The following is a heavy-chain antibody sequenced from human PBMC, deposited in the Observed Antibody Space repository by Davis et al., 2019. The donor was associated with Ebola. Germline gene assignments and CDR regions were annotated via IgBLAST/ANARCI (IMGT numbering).Heavy chain of an antibody. CDR2: IYDQST. J-gene: IGHJ4*02. Sequence: GGSLRLSCTASGFTVSSNHMSWVRQAPGKGLEWVPVIYDQSTAYADAVRGRFIISRDKSNNTLYLEMSSLRVDDTAGYYCATTKWLREFDNWGQGTLVTVSS. CDR3: ATTKWLREFDN. V-gene: IGHV3-53*05. CDR1: GFTVSSNH. D-gene: IGHD6-19*01.